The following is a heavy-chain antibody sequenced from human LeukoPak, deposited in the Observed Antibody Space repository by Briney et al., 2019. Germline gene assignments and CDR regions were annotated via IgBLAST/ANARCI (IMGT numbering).Heavy chain of an antibody. CDR3: ARSSYGARRGV. J-gene: IGHJ6*04. CDR1: SGSFSGYY. D-gene: IGHD4-17*01. CDR2: INHSGST. Sequence: PSETLSLTCAVYSGSFSGYYWSWIRQPPGKGLEWIGEINHSGSTNYNPSLKSRVTISVDTSKNQFSLKLSSVTAADTAVYYCARSSYGARRGVWGKGTTVTVSS. V-gene: IGHV4-34*01.